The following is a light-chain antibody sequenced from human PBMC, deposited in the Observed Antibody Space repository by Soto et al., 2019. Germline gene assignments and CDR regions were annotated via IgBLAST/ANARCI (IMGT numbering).Light chain of an antibody. CDR3: QQSYSMPPWT. Sequence: DIQMTQSPSSLSASVGDSVTISCRAGQTINTYLNWYQQTQGQAPTVLIFAISTLEPGVPSRFRGSASGTEFSLTISSLQPEDAATYYCQQSYSMPPWTCGQGTKVQIK. J-gene: IGKJ1*01. CDR1: QTINTY. CDR2: AIS. V-gene: IGKV1-39*01.